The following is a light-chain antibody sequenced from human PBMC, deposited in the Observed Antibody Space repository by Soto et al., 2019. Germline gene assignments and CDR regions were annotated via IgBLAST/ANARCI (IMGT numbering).Light chain of an antibody. CDR1: QSVSSSY. CDR2: GAS. V-gene: IGKV3-20*01. Sequence: EIVLTQSPGTLSLSPGERATLSCRASQSVSSSYLAWYQQKPGQAPRLLIYGASSRATGIPDRFSGRGSGTDFTLTISRLEPEDFAVYYCEQYCSSFGGGTKVEIK. J-gene: IGKJ4*01. CDR3: EQYCSS.